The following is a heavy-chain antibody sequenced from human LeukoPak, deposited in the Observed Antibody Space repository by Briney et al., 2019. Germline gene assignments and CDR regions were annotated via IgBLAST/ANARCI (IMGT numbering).Heavy chain of an antibody. D-gene: IGHD3-9*01. J-gene: IGHJ4*02. V-gene: IGHV5-51*01. CDR3: AGFPGGLDWLNNFDY. CDR2: IYPGDSDT. CDR1: GYSFTSYW. Sequence: GESLKISCKGSGYSFTSYWIGWVRQMPGKGLEWMGIIYPGDSDTRYSPSFQGQVTISADKSISTAYLQWSSLKASDTAMYYCAGFPGGLDWLNNFDYWGQGTLVTVSS.